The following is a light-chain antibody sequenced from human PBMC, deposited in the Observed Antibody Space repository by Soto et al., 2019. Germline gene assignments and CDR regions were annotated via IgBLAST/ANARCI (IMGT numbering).Light chain of an antibody. CDR2: DVS. CDR1: SSDVGGYNY. CDR3: SSYTSSSTRV. Sequence: QSALTQPASVSGSPGQSITISSTGTSSDVGGYNYVSWYQQHPGKAPKLMIYDVSNRPSGVSNRFSGSKSGNTASLTISGLQADDEADYYCSSYTSSSTRVFGSGSKVTFL. V-gene: IGLV2-14*01. J-gene: IGLJ1*01.